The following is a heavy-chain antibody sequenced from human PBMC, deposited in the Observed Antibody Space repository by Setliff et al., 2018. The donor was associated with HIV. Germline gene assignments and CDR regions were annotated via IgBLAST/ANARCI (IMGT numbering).Heavy chain of an antibody. CDR1: GFSINSGYY. J-gene: IGHJ4*02. V-gene: IGHV4-38-2*01. D-gene: IGHD2-8*01. CDR2: IYQTGTT. CDR3: ARGAPYCNHGICHLFDY. Sequence: SETLSLTCAVSGFSINSGYYWGWIRQPPGKGLEWIGSIYQTGTTYYNPSLKSRVTISVDTSKNQFSLRLSSVTAADTAVYYCARGAPYCNHGICHLFDYWGQGNLVTVSS.